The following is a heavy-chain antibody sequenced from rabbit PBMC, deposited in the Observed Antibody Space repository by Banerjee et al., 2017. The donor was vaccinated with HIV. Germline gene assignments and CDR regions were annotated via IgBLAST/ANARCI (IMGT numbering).Heavy chain of an antibody. CDR2: IYGGSGST. V-gene: IGHV1S40*01. Sequence: QSLEESGGGLVQPEGSLTLTCKASGFSFSSNYYMCWVRQAPGKGLEWIACIYGGSGSTYYASWAKGRFTISKTSSTTVTLQMTSLTAADTATYFCARDDHDSNYWGFYFNLWGPGTLVTVS. J-gene: IGHJ4*01. CDR1: GFSFSSNYY. CDR3: ARDDHDSNYWGFYFNL. D-gene: IGHD8-1*01.